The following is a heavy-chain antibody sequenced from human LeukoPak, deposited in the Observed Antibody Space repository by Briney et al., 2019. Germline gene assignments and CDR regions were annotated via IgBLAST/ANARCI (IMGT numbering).Heavy chain of an antibody. J-gene: IGHJ4*02. CDR2: INPSGGST. D-gene: IGHD3-22*01. V-gene: IGHV1-46*01. CDR3: ARVNYYDSGGYYSYFDY. Sequence: ASVKVSCKASGYTFTSYYMHWVRQAPGQGLEWMGIINPSGGSTSYAQKFQGRVTMTRDTSTSTVYMELSSLRSEDTAVYYCARVNYYDSGGYYSYFDYWGQGTLVTVSS. CDR1: GYTFTSYY.